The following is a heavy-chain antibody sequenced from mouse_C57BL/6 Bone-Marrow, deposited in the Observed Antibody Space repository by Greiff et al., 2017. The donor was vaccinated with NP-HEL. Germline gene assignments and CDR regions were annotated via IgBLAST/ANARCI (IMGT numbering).Heavy chain of an antibody. CDR2: IYPGSGSI. Sequence: QVQLQQPGAELVKPGASVKMSCKASGYTFTSYWITWVKQRPGQGLEWIGDIYPGSGSINYNEKFKSKATLTVDTSSSTAYMQLSSLTSEDSAVYYCARPHYYGSSRFPWGQGTSVTVSS. CDR1: GYTFTSYW. CDR3: ARPHYYGSSRFP. D-gene: IGHD1-1*01. J-gene: IGHJ4*01. V-gene: IGHV1-55*01.